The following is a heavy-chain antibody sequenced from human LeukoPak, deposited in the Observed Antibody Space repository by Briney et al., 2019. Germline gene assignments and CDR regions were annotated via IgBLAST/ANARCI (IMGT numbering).Heavy chain of an antibody. Sequence: PSETLSLTCTVSGGSISSGDYYWGWIRQPRGKGLEWIVYIYYSGSTYYNPSLKSRVTIAVYTSKNQFSLKLSSVTAADTAVYYCARQQGYDILTGYYFDYWGQGTLVTVSS. CDR3: ARQQGYDILTGYYFDY. CDR2: IYYSGST. J-gene: IGHJ4*02. CDR1: GGSISSGDYY. V-gene: IGHV4-30-4*01. D-gene: IGHD3-9*01.